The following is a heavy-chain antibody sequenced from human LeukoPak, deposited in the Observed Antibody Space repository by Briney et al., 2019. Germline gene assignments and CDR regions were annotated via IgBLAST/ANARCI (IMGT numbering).Heavy chain of an antibody. CDR2: IGASSGNT. V-gene: IGHV1-18*01. Sequence: ASVKVSCKASGYTFTNYGITWVRQAPGHGLEWVGWIGASSGNTGYARKVQGRVTVTTDTSTSTAYMELKSLRSDDTAVYYCARGGGGWSGDYWGQGTLVTVSS. CDR1: GYTFTNYG. CDR3: ARGGGGWSGDY. J-gene: IGHJ4*02. D-gene: IGHD6-19*01.